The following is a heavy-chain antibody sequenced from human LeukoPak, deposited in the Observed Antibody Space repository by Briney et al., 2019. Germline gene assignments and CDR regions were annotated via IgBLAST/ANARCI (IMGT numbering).Heavy chain of an antibody. CDR3: ARPNGDYYNWFDP. CDR2: INPKSGDT. D-gene: IGHD4-17*01. V-gene: IGHV1-2*02. Sequence: APVMLSCKASGYTFTGYYIHWVRQAPGQGLEWMGWINPKSGDTNYAQKFQDRVTLTRDTSISTAYMELTDLRSDDTAVYYCARPNGDYYNWFDPWGQGTLVTVSS. J-gene: IGHJ5*02. CDR1: GYTFTGYY.